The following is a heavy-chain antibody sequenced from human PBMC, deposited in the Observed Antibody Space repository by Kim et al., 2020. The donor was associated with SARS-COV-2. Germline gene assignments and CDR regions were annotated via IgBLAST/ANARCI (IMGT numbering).Heavy chain of an antibody. D-gene: IGHD4-17*01. CDR3: AREDYGDNPDYFYGLDV. Sequence: GGSLRLSCAASGFVFSSYGMHWVRQAPGKGLEWVAVIWYDGSGKYYSDSVKGRFTISRDNSKNTLFLQMNSLRAEDTAVYYCAREDYGDNPDYFYGLDVWGQGTTVTVSS. CDR2: IWYDGSGK. V-gene: IGHV3-33*01. CDR1: GFVFSSYG. J-gene: IGHJ6*02.